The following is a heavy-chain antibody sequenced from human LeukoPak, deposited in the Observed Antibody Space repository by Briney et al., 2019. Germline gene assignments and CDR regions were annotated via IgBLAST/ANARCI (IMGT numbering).Heavy chain of an antibody. CDR2: ISGSGGST. CDR3: AKDPYGSGSYAFDY. V-gene: IGHV3-23*01. Sequence: PGGSLRLSCAASGFTFSSYAMSWVRQAPGKGLEWVSAISGSGGSTYYADPVKGRFTISRDNSKNTLYLQMNSLRAEDTAVYYCAKDPYGSGSYAFDYWGQGTLVTVSS. J-gene: IGHJ4*02. D-gene: IGHD3-10*01. CDR1: GFTFSSYA.